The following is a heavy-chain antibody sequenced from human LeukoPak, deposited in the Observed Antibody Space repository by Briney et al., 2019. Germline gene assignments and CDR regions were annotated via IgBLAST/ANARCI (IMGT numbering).Heavy chain of an antibody. CDR1: GYTFNNAW. Sequence: GGSLRLSCAASGYTFNNAWMNWVRQAPGKGLVWVSRINSDGSSTTYADSVKGRFTISRDNAKNTLYLQMNSLRAEDTAVYYCARVFSGWYFYFDNWGQGTLVTVSS. V-gene: IGHV3-74*01. CDR3: ARVFSGWYFYFDN. D-gene: IGHD6-19*01. J-gene: IGHJ4*02. CDR2: INSDGSST.